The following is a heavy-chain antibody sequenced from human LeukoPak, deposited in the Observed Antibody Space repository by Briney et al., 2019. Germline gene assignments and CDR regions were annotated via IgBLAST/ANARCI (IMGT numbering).Heavy chain of an antibody. CDR1: RYTFTSYG. CDR3: AGDPRDELDY. CDR2: ISGYNGNT. Sequence: ASVKVSCKASRYTFTSYGISWVRPAPGQGLEWMGWISGYNGNTNYAQNLQGRVTMTTDTSTSTAYMGLRSLRSDDTAVYYCAGDPRDELDYCGEGTLVTVSS. J-gene: IGHJ4*02. V-gene: IGHV1-18*01.